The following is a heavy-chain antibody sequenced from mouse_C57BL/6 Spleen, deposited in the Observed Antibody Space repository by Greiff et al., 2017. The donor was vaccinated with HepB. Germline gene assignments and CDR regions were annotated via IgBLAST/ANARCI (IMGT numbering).Heavy chain of an antibody. CDR3: VKSINVYYIFY. Sequence: VQLKQPGAELVMPGASVKLSCKASGYTFTSYWMHWVKQRPGQGLEWIGEIDPSDSYTNYNQKFKGKSTLTVDKSSSTAYMQRSSLTSEDSAVYNSVKSINVYYIFYWGQGTTLTLSS. CDR2: IDPSDSYT. V-gene: IGHV1-69*01. D-gene: IGHD2-12*01. CDR1: GYTFTSYW. J-gene: IGHJ2*01.